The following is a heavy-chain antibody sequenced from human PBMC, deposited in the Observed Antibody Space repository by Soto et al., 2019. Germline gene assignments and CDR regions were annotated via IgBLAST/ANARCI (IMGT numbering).Heavy chain of an antibody. D-gene: IGHD3-10*01. J-gene: IGHJ3*01. CDR1: GASISRSNFY. Sequence: SETLSLTCTLSGASISRSNFYWAWIRQPPGKGLKWIGNIHYTGDTYYNPSLKSRVTISVDTSKNHFSLKLSSVTAADTAMYYCARPRANYYSSGSNDAFDLWGPGTMVTVS. V-gene: IGHV4-39*01. CDR3: ARPRANYYSSGSNDAFDL. CDR2: IHYTGDT.